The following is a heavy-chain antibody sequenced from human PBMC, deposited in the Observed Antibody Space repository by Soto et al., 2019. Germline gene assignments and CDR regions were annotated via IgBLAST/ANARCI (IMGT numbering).Heavy chain of an antibody. Sequence: GASVKVSCKASGYTFTSYYMHWVRQAPGQGLEWMGIINPSGGSTSYAQKFQGRVTMTRDTSTSTVYMELSSLRPEDTAVYYCARDGYSYGPSIYYYYGMDVWGQGTTVTVSS. V-gene: IGHV1-46*01. CDR3: ARDGYSYGPSIYYYYGMDV. D-gene: IGHD5-18*01. J-gene: IGHJ6*02. CDR2: INPSGGST. CDR1: GYTFTSYY.